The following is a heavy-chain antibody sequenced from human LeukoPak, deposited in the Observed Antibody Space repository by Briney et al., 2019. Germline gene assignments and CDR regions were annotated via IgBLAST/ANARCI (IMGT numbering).Heavy chain of an antibody. CDR3: AKDGTYYDSTFDP. J-gene: IGHJ5*02. D-gene: IGHD3-22*01. CDR2: IRYDGSNK. V-gene: IGHV3-30*02. Sequence: GGSLRLSCAASGFTFSSYGMHWVRQAPGKGLEWVAFIRYDGSNKYYADSVKGRFTISRDNSKNTLYLQMNSLRAEDTAVYYCAKDGTYYDSTFDPWGQGTLVTVSS. CDR1: GFTFSSYG.